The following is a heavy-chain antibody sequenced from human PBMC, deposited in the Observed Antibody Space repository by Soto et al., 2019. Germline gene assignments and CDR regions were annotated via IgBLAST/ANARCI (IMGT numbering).Heavy chain of an antibody. D-gene: IGHD3-3*01. V-gene: IGHV4-39*01. CDR1: GGSISSSSYY. CDR2: IYYSGST. CDR3: ARKRSVLRFLEWSPEDNWFDP. Sequence: SETLSLTCTVSGGSISSSSYYWGWIRQPPGKGLEWIGSIYYSGSTYYNPSLKSRVTISVDTSKNQFSLKLSSVTAADTAVYYCARKRSVLRFLEWSPEDNWFDPWGQGTLVTVSS. J-gene: IGHJ5*02.